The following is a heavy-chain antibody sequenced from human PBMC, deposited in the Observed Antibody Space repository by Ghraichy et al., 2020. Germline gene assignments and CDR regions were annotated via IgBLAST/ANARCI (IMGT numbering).Heavy chain of an antibody. CDR3: ATIVGSYSHYYYGMDV. J-gene: IGHJ6*02. Sequence: ASVKVSCKVSGYTLTELSMHWVRQAPGKGLEWMGGFDPEDGETIYAQKFQGRVTMTEDTSTDTAYMELSSLRSEDTAVYYCATIVGSYSHYYYGMDVWGQGTTVTVSS. V-gene: IGHV1-24*01. CDR1: GYTLTELS. D-gene: IGHD1-26*01. CDR2: FDPEDGET.